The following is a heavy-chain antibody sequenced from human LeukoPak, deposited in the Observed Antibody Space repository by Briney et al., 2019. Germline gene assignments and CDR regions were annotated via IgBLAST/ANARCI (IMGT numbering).Heavy chain of an antibody. Sequence: SETLSLTCTVSGGSISTSNYYWSWIRQPPGKGLEWIGEINHSGSTEYNPSLKSRVTISVDTSKNQFSLKLSSVTAADTAVYYCARATYYDFWSGQDGKNDAFDIWGQGTMVTVSS. CDR1: GGSISTSNYY. J-gene: IGHJ3*02. CDR3: ARATYYDFWSGQDGKNDAFDI. V-gene: IGHV4-39*07. CDR2: INHSGST. D-gene: IGHD3-3*01.